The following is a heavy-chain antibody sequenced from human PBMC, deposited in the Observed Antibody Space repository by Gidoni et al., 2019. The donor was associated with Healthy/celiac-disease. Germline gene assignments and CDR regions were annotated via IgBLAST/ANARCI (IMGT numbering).Heavy chain of an antibody. CDR2: ISSSSSTI. V-gene: IGHV3-48*02. J-gene: IGHJ6*02. CDR1: GFTLSSSS. D-gene: IGHD4-4*01. Sequence: EVQLVESGGGLVQPGGSLRLSCAASGFTLSSSSMNWVRHAPGKGLEWVSYISSSSSTIYYADSVKGRFTISRDNAKNSLYLQMNSLRDEDTAVYYCARKVGYSSPAYYYYGMDVWGQGTTVTVSS. CDR3: ARKVGYSSPAYYYYGMDV.